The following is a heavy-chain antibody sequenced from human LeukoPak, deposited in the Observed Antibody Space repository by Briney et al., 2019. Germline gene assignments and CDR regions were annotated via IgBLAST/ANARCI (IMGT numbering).Heavy chain of an antibody. CDR1: GYTFTSYG. Sequence: ASVKVSCKASGYTFTSYGISWVRQAPGQGLEWMGWISAYNGNTNYAQKLQGRVTMTTDTSTSTAYVELRSLRSDDTAVYYCARVLDTYYYDSSGRSELDYWGQGTLVTVSS. J-gene: IGHJ4*02. CDR3: ARVLDTYYYDSSGRSELDY. D-gene: IGHD3-22*01. V-gene: IGHV1-18*01. CDR2: ISAYNGNT.